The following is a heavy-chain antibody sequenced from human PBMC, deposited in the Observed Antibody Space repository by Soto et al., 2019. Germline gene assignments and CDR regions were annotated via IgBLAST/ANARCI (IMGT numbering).Heavy chain of an antibody. CDR1: GGSFSGYY. D-gene: IGHD6-19*01. Sequence: PSETLSLTCAAYGGSFSGYYWSWIRQPPGKGLEWIGEINHSGSTNYNPSLKSRVTISVDTSKNQFSLKLSSVTAADTAVYYCARVPQYSSGWSRRLYGMDVWGQGTTVTVSS. CDR3: ARVPQYSSGWSRRLYGMDV. J-gene: IGHJ6*02. V-gene: IGHV4-34*01. CDR2: INHSGST.